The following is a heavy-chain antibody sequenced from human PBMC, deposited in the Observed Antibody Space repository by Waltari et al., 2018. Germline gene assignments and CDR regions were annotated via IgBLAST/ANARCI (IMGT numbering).Heavy chain of an antibody. Sequence: QVQLQQSGPGLVKPSQTISLTCAISGDTVSSNNAVWSWIRLSPSRGLEWLGRTYFRARWSYDYGLSFKGRISVDPETSHNRFSLRLSSVTPDDTALYFCARERPDFTGDGFDLWGQGSMVTVSS. CDR1: GDTVSSNNAV. D-gene: IGHD7-27*01. CDR3: ARERPDFTGDGFDL. J-gene: IGHJ3*01. V-gene: IGHV6-1*01. CDR2: TYFRARWSY.